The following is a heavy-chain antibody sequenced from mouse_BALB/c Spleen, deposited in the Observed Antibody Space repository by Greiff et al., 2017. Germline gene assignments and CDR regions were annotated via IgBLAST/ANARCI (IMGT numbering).Heavy chain of an antibody. CDR3: ARGSLIYDGYYGAY. CDR1: GYTFTSYV. D-gene: IGHD2-3*01. V-gene: IGHV1-14*01. J-gene: IGHJ3*01. Sequence: VQLKQSGPELVKPGASVKMSCKASGYTFTSYVMHWVKQKPGQGLEWIGYINPYNDGTKYNEKFKGKATLTSDKSSSTAYMELSSLTSEDSAVYYCARGSLIYDGYYGAYWGQGTLVTVSA. CDR2: INPYNDGT.